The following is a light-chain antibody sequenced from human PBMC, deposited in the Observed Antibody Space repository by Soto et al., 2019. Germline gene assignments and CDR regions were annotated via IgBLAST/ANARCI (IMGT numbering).Light chain of an antibody. V-gene: IGLV2-11*01. Sequence: QSALIRPPSVSGSPGQSVTISCTRITSDVAISDSVSCFRHHSATVPKPMIYSVCLWPSGVPGRFSGSKSDNPASMTISGPQAGDEGHYHWCSYAKTLSYVIFGGGTKVTVL. J-gene: IGLJ2*01. CDR3: CSYAKTLSYVI. CDR1: TSDVAISDS. CDR2: SVC.